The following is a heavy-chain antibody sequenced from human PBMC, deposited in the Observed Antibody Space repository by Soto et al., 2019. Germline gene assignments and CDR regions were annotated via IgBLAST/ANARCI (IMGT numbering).Heavy chain of an antibody. CDR1: GGSISRYY. V-gene: IGHV4-59*01. J-gene: IGHJ4*02. CDR3: ARGGTVVNGFDY. CDR2: IYYSGTT. Sequence: LSLTCTVSGGSISRYYWSWIRQPPGMGLEWIGYIYYSGTTNYNPSLKSRVTISVDTSKNQFSLQLSSVTPADTAVYYCARGGTVVNGFDYWGQGTLVTVSS. D-gene: IGHD2-15*01.